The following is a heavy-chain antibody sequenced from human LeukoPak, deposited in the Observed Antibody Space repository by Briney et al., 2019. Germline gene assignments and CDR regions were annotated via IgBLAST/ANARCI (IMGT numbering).Heavy chain of an antibody. CDR3: ARDLRDYYGSGSYYTALDY. J-gene: IGHJ4*02. V-gene: IGHV3-74*01. CDR1: GFTFSSYL. Sequence: YPGGSLRLSCAASGFTFSSYLMHWVRQAPGKGLVWVSRINSDGSSTSYADSVKGRFTISRDNAKNTLYLEMNSLRAEDTAVYFCARDLRDYYGSGSYYTALDYWGQGTLVTVSS. CDR2: INSDGSST. D-gene: IGHD3-10*01.